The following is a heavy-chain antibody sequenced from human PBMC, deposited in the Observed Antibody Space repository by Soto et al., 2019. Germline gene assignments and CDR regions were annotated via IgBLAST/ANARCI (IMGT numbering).Heavy chain of an antibody. CDR1: GFTFRSYW. CDR3: ARARYYDSSGYYSAFDY. CDR2: ILYDGRNK. D-gene: IGHD3-22*01. V-gene: IGHV3-30*03. Sequence: XXSLRLSCAASGFTFRSYWMPWVPQAPGKGLEWVAVILYDGRNKYYAGSVKGRFTISRDNSKNTLFLQMNSLRAEETAVYYCARARYYDSSGYYSAFDYWGQGTLVTVSS. J-gene: IGHJ4*02.